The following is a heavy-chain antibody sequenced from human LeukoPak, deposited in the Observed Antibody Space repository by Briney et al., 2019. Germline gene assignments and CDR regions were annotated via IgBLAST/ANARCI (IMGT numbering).Heavy chain of an antibody. Sequence: ASVKVSCKASGYTFTGYYMHWVRQAPGQGLEWMGWINPNSGGTNYARKFQGRVTMTRDTSISTAYMELSRLRSDDTAVYYCARDPGIAVAGMLDYWGQGTLVTVSS. V-gene: IGHV1-2*02. D-gene: IGHD6-19*01. CDR2: INPNSGGT. J-gene: IGHJ4*02. CDR3: ARDPGIAVAGMLDY. CDR1: GYTFTGYY.